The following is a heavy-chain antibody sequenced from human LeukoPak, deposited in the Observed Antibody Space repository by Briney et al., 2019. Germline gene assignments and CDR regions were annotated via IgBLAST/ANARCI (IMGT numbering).Heavy chain of an antibody. CDR1: GFTFTDHY. D-gene: IGHD1-26*01. CDR3: ARGVGATRTFDY. V-gene: IGHV3-11*04. J-gene: IGHJ4*02. Sequence: GGSLRLSCAASGFTFTDHYMSWVRQAPGKGLEWVSYISSSGDITYYADSVKGRFTVSRDIAKNSLYLQMNSLRAEDTAVYYCARGVGATRTFDYWGQGTLVTVSS. CDR2: ISSSGDIT.